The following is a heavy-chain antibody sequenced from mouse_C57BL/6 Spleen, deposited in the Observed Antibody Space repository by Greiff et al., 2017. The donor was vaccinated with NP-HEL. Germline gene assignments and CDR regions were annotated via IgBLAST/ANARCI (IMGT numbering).Heavy chain of an antibody. CDR3: TRGDYGSSTGFAY. Sequence: VKVVESGAELVRPGASVTLSCKASGYTFTDYEMHWVKQTPVHGLEWIGAIDPETGGTAYNQKFKGKAILTADKSSSTAYMELRSLTSEDSAVYYCTRGDYGSSTGFAYWGQGTLVTVSA. CDR1: GYTFTDYE. J-gene: IGHJ3*01. D-gene: IGHD1-1*01. CDR2: IDPETGGT. V-gene: IGHV1-15*01.